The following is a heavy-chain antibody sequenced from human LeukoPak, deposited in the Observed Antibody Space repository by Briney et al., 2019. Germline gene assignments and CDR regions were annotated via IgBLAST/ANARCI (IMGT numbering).Heavy chain of an antibody. V-gene: IGHV3-23*01. CDR1: GFTFSSYA. D-gene: IGHD1-26*01. CDR2: ISGSGGST. Sequence: GGSLRLSCAASGFTFSSYAMSWVRQAPGKGLEWVSAISGSGGSTYYADSVKGRFTISRDNSKDTLYLQMNSLRAEDTAVYYCAKMGSGSYRRADYWGQGTLVTVSS. J-gene: IGHJ4*02. CDR3: AKMGSGSYRRADY.